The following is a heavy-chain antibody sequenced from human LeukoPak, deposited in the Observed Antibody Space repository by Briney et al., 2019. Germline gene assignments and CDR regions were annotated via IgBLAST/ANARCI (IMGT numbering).Heavy chain of an antibody. D-gene: IGHD6-13*01. CDR1: GFTFSSYS. J-gene: IGHJ6*02. Sequence: GGSLRLSCAASGFTFSSYSMHWVRQAPGKGLEWVAVISYDGSNKYYADSVKGRFTISRDNSKNTLYLQMNSLRAEDTAVYYCARDQGSSWSPKGYYYYGMDVWGQGTTVTVSS. V-gene: IGHV3-30*03. CDR2: ISYDGSNK. CDR3: ARDQGSSWSPKGYYYYGMDV.